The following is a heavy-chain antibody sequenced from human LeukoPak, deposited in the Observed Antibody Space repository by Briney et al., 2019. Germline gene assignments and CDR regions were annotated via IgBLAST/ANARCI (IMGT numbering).Heavy chain of an antibody. CDR1: GDTVTSYA. J-gene: IGHJ2*01. Sequence: GASVTVSCKATGDTVTSYAIRRVRQAPGQWLEWMGRISAYNGNTNYAQKLQGRVTMTTDTSTSTAYMELRSLTSDDTAVYYCTRGYGDGDWYFDPWGWGTPVTVSS. D-gene: IGHD4-17*01. CDR2: ISAYNGNT. V-gene: IGHV1-18*01. CDR3: TRGYGDGDWYFDP.